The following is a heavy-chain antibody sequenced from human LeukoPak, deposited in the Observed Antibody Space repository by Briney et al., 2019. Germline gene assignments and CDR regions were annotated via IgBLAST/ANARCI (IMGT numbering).Heavy chain of an antibody. J-gene: IGHJ4*02. CDR1: GGTFSSYA. D-gene: IGHD2/OR15-2a*01. CDR3: ARRIFADRPSNYYFDY. Sequence: SVKVSCKASGGTFSSYAISWVRQAPGQGLEWMGGVIPIFGTANYAQKFQGRVTITADESTSTAYMELSSLRSEDTAVYYCARRIFADRPSNYYFDYWGQGTLVTVS. V-gene: IGHV1-69*13. CDR2: VIPIFGTA.